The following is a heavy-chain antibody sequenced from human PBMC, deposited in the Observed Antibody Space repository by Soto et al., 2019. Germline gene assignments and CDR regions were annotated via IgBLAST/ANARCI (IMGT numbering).Heavy chain of an antibody. CDR2: IYPGDSDT. CDR1: GCSFTDFW. J-gene: IGHJ6*02. D-gene: IGHD6-13*01. CDR3: ARRSSSPYYYYGMDV. Sequence: WVFKRNSSSGSGCSFTDFWGGWVRQIAGKGLEWMGIIYPGDSDTRYSPSFQGQVTISADKSISTAYLQWSSLKASDTAMYYCARRSSSPYYYYGMDVWGQGTTVTVSS. V-gene: IGHV5-51*01.